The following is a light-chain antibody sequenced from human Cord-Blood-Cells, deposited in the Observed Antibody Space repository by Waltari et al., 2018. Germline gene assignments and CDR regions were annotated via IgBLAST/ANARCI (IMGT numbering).Light chain of an antibody. CDR2: GAS. CDR1: QSVSSN. J-gene: IGKJ1*01. CDR3: QQYNNWPPWT. Sequence: EIVMTPSPATLSASPGERATLSCRASQSVSSNLAWYQQKPGQAPRLLSYGASTRATGIPARFSGSESGTEFTLTISSLQSEDFAVYYCQQYNNWPPWTFGQGTKVEIK. V-gene: IGKV3-15*01.